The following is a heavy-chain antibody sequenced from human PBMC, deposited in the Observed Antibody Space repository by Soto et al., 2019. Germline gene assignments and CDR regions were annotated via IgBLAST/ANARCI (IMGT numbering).Heavy chain of an antibody. Sequence: EVQLVESGGGLVKPGGSLRLACAASGFTFSTHTLNWVRQAPGKGLEWVSSISTYSTYIFYADSVKGRFTISRDNDKNSLYLQMNSLRDEDTAVYYCARATQEVGVTMAGMDCWGQGTLVSVSS. V-gene: IGHV3-21*01. J-gene: IGHJ4*02. CDR3: ARATQEVGVTMAGMDC. CDR2: ISTYSTYI. CDR1: GFTFSTHT. D-gene: IGHD6-19*01.